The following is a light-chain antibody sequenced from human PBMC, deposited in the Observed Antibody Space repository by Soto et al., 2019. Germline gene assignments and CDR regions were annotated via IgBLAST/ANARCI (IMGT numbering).Light chain of an antibody. J-gene: IGLJ1*01. V-gene: IGLV1-40*01. Sequence: QSALTQPPSVSGAPGQRVTTSCTGSSSNIGAGYDVHWYQQLPGTAPKLLIYGNSNRPSGVPDRFSGSKSGTSASLAITGLQAEDEADYYCQSYDSSLSGLVFGTGTKVTVL. CDR1: SSNIGAGYD. CDR3: QSYDSSLSGLV. CDR2: GNS.